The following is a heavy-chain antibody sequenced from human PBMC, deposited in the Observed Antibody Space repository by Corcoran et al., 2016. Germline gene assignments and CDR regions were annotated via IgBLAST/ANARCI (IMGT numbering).Heavy chain of an antibody. CDR2: INPNSGGT. V-gene: IGHV1-2*04. CDR1: GYTFTGYY. CDR3: GRDRGSSGGGGGYYYYGRDV. J-gene: IGHJ6*02. D-gene: IGHD6-19*01. Sequence: QVQLVQSGAEVKKPGASVKVSCKASGYTFTGYYMHWVRQAPGQGLEWMGWINPNSGGTNYAQKFQGWVTMTRDTSISTAYMELRRLRSNDTAVYYCGRDRGSSGGGGGYYYYGRDVWGQGTTVTVSS.